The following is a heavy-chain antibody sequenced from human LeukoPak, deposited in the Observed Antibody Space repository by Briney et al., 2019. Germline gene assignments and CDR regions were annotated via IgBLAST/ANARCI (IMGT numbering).Heavy chain of an antibody. CDR1: GFTFSDYN. CDR2: ISGSGGST. Sequence: GGSLRLSCAASGFTFSDYNMRWIRQAPGKGLEWVSAISGSGGSTYYADSVKGRFTISRDNSKNTLYLQMNSLRAEDTAVYYCAKDSVTSPYDYVWGSYRIHNWFDPWGQGTLVTVSS. D-gene: IGHD3-16*02. J-gene: IGHJ5*02. V-gene: IGHV3-23*01. CDR3: AKDSVTSPYDYVWGSYRIHNWFDP.